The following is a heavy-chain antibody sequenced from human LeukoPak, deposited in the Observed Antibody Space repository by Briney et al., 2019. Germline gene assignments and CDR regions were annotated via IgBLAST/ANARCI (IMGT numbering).Heavy chain of an antibody. CDR1: GGSISSYY. CDR3: ARLRFGELRLDYFDY. V-gene: IGHV4-59*01. Sequence: KSSETLSLTCTVSGGSISSYYWSWIRQPPGKGLEWIGYIYYSGSTNYNPSLKSRVTISVDTSKNQFSLKLSSVTAADTAVYYCARLRFGELRLDYFDYWGQGTLVTVSS. D-gene: IGHD3-10*01. J-gene: IGHJ4*02. CDR2: IYYSGST.